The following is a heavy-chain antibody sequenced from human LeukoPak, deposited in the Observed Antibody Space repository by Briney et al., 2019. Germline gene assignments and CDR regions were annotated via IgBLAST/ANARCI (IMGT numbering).Heavy chain of an antibody. CDR2: ISDTGRRT. Sequence: GGSLRPSCAASGFTFSDYAMTWVRQAAGKGLEWVSSISDTGRRTYYTDSVKGRFTISRDDSKKAVYLEMSTLRVEDTAIYFCGRHDSFIPFWGQGTLVTVSS. J-gene: IGHJ4*02. D-gene: IGHD3-16*02. V-gene: IGHV3-23*01. CDR3: GRHDSFIPF. CDR1: GFTFSDYA.